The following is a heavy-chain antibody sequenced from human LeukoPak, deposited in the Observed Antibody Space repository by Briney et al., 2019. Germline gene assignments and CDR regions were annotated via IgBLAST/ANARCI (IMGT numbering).Heavy chain of an antibody. D-gene: IGHD6-19*01. CDR3: ARAVAGTLDY. CDR2: ISSSSSYI. Sequence: GGSLRLSCAASGFTFTSYSMNWVRQAPGKGLEWVSSISSSSSYIYYADSVKGRFTISRDNAKNSLYLQMNSLRAEDTAVYYCARAVAGTLDYWGQGTLVTVSS. J-gene: IGHJ4*02. V-gene: IGHV3-21*01. CDR1: GFTFTSYS.